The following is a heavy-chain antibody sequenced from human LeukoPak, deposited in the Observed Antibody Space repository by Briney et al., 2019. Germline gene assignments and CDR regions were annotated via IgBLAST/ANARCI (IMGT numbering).Heavy chain of an antibody. V-gene: IGHV5-10-1*01. CDR1: GYSFTSYW. CDR2: IDPSDSYT. CDR3: ARQVSGYDTNIPTT. Sequence: GESLKISCKGSGYSFTSYWISWVRQMPGKGLEWMGRIDPSDSYTNYSPSFQGHVTISADKSISTACLQWSSLKASDTAMYYCARQVSGYDTNIPTTWGQGTQVTVSS. D-gene: IGHD5-12*01. J-gene: IGHJ5*02.